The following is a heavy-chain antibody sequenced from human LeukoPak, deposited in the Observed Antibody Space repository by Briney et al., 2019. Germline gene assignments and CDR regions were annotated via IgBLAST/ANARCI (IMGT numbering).Heavy chain of an antibody. D-gene: IGHD3-10*01. CDR1: GGSISSYY. J-gene: IGHJ4*02. Sequence: SETLSLTCTVSGGSISSYYWSWIRQPPGKGLEWIGYIYYSGSTNYNPSLKSRVTISVDTSKNQFSLKLSSVTAADTAVYYCARGFQYYYGSGKTFGYWGQGTLVTVSS. V-gene: IGHV4-59*12. CDR2: IYYSGST. CDR3: ARGFQYYYGSGKTFGY.